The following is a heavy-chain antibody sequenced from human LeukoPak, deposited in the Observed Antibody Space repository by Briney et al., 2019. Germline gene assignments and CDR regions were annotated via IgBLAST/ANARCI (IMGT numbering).Heavy chain of an antibody. CDR3: ARGKAHCSSTSCYGGWFDP. CDR2: MNPNSGNT. J-gene: IGHJ5*02. Sequence: WAPVKVSCKASGYTFTSYDINWVRQATGQGLEWMGWMNPNSGNTGYAQKFQGRVTMTRNTSISTAYMELSSLRSEDTAVYYCARGKAHCSSTSCYGGWFDPWGQGTLVTVSS. V-gene: IGHV1-8*01. CDR1: GYTFTSYD. D-gene: IGHD2-2*01.